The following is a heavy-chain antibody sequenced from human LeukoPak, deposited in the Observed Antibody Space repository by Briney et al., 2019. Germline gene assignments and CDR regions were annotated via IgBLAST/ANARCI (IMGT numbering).Heavy chain of an antibody. CDR1: GFTFTNYW. CDR3: ARDRGALDY. V-gene: IGHV3-74*01. Sequence: PGGSLRLSCAASGFTFTNYWMHWVRQVPGEGLVWVSRINSDGSVTRYADSVKGRFTISRDNAKNTVFLQMNSLRTEDTAVYYCARDRGALDYWGQGTLVTVSS. D-gene: IGHD1-26*01. J-gene: IGHJ4*02. CDR2: INSDGSVT.